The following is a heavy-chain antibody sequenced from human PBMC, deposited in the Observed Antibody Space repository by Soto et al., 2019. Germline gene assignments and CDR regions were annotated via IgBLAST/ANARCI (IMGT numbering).Heavy chain of an antibody. CDR2: IYYSGST. J-gene: IGHJ6*01. D-gene: IGHD6-13*01. CDR1: GGSISSGDYY. V-gene: IGHV4-30-4*02. Sequence: SETLSLTGTVSGGSISSGDYYFSLIRQRPSKRREWIGYIYYSGSTYSNPSLKSRVTISVGTSKNQFCLKLSSVTAADTAVYYCDREEAAAAAGYYYYYYGMEVGGQGTTV. CDR3: DREEAAAAAGYYYYYYGMEV.